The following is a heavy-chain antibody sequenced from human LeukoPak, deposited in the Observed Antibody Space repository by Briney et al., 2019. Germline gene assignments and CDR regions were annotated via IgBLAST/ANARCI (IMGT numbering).Heavy chain of an antibody. D-gene: IGHD6-19*01. J-gene: IGHJ6*03. CDR1: GYTFTGYY. Sequence: ASVKVSCKASGYTFTGYYMHWVRQAPGQGLEWMGWINPNSGGTNYAQKFQGRVTMTRDTSISTAYMELSRLRSDDTAVYYCARAIRIAVAGTYYYYYYMDVWGKGTTVTISS. CDR2: INPNSGGT. V-gene: IGHV1-2*02. CDR3: ARAIRIAVAGTYYYYYYMDV.